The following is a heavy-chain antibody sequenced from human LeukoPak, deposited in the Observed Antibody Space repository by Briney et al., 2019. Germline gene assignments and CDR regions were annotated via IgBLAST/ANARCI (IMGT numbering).Heavy chain of an antibody. Sequence: PSETLSLTCTVSGYSISSGYYWGWIRQPPGKGLEWIGSNYHSGSTYYNPSLKSRVTISVDTSKNQFSLKLSSVTAADTAVYYCAREVPASSPPDYWGQGTLVTVSS. D-gene: IGHD2-2*01. V-gene: IGHV4-38-2*02. CDR3: AREVPASSPPDY. CDR2: NYHSGST. CDR1: GYSISSGYY. J-gene: IGHJ4*02.